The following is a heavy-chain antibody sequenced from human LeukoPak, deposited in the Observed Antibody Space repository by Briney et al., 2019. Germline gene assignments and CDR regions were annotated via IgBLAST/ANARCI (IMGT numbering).Heavy chain of an antibody. J-gene: IGHJ5*02. Sequence: GGSLRLSCAASGFTFSDYGMHWVRLAPGKGLEWVGVTSSDGSNKFYADSVKGRFTVSRDNSKNTLYLQMNSLRAEDTAVYYCARDNDPDYSSSPGWFDLWGQGTLVTVYS. V-gene: IGHV3-30*06. D-gene: IGHD3-22*01. CDR3: ARDNDPDYSSSPGWFDL. CDR2: TSSDGSNK. CDR1: GFTFSDYG.